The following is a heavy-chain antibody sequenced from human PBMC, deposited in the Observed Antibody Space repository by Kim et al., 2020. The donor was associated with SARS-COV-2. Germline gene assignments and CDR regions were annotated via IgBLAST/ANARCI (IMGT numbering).Heavy chain of an antibody. CDR1: GFTFSDHY. J-gene: IGHJ3*02. CDR3: ASSSPKGSRNCSSTSCRDLSGAFDI. CDR2: TRNKANSYTT. D-gene: IGHD2-2*01. V-gene: IGHV3-72*01. Sequence: GGSLRLSCAASGFTFSDHYMDWVRQAPGKGLEWVGRTRNKANSYTTEYAASVKGRFTISRDDSKNSLYLQMNSLKTEDTAVYYCASSSPKGSRNCSSTSCRDLSGAFDIWGQGTMVTVSS.